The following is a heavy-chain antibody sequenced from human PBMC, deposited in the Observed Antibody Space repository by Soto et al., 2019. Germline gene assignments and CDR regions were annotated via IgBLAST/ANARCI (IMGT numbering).Heavy chain of an antibody. CDR2: ISGSGDDT. CDR1: GFTFSNFA. J-gene: IGHJ6*02. V-gene: IGHV3-23*01. Sequence: GGSLRLSCVASGFTFSNFAMAWVRQAPGEGLEWVSAISGSGDDTFYADSMKGRFTISRDNSKNTLYLQMNSLRAEDTAAYYCARYYDYGVFMDFWGRGSSVLVSS. D-gene: IGHD4-17*01. CDR3: ARYYDYGVFMDF.